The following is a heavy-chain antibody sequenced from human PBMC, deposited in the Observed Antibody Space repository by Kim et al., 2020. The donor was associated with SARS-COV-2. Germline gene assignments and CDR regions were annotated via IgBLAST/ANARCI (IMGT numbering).Heavy chain of an antibody. V-gene: IGHV3-9*01. D-gene: IGHD3-22*01. CDR1: GFTFDDYA. Sequence: GGSLRLSCAASGFTFDDYAMHWVRQAPGKGLEWVSGISWNSGSVGYADSVKGRFTISRDNAKNSLYLQMNSLRLEDTALYYCAKDGSPTYYFDSTGLPRLGNWGQGALVTVSS. CDR2: ISWNSGSV. CDR3: AKDGSPTYYFDSTGLPRLGN. J-gene: IGHJ4*02.